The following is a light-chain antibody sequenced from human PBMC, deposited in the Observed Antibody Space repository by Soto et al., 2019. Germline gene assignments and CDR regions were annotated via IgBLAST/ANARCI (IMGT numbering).Light chain of an antibody. CDR1: QSVSSSY. CDR2: AAS. J-gene: IGKJ5*01. CDR3: QQYGSSPPIT. V-gene: IGKV3-20*01. Sequence: EIVMTQSPATLSVSPGERATLSCRASQSVSSSYLAWYQQKPGQAPRLLIFAASSRASGIPDRFSGSGSGTDFTLTISRLEPEDFAVYYCQQYGSSPPITFGQGTRLE.